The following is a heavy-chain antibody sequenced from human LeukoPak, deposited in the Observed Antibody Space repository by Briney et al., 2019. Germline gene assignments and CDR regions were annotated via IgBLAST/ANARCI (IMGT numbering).Heavy chain of an antibody. CDR3: ARDASNYYMDV. Sequence: PGGSLRLSCAASGFTFSKYNMNWVRQAPGKGLEWVSSISDSSSYIYYADSVKGRFTISRDNAKNSLYLQMNSLRAEDTAVYYCARDASNYYMDVWGKGTTVTVSS. CDR1: GFTFSKYN. CDR2: ISDSSSYI. V-gene: IGHV3-21*01. J-gene: IGHJ6*03.